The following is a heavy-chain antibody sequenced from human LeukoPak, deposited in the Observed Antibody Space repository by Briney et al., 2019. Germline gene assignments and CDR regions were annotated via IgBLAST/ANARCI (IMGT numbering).Heavy chain of an antibody. D-gene: IGHD5-24*01. V-gene: IGHV3-11*01. CDR3: ARDLEMATIHDAFDI. CDR2: ISSSGSTI. CDR1: GFTFSDYY. J-gene: IGHJ3*02. Sequence: GGSLRLSCAASGFTFSDYYMSWIRQAPGKGLEWVSYISSSGSTIYYADSVKGRFTISRDNAKNSLYLQMNSLRAEDTAVYYCARDLEMATIHDAFDIWGQGTMVTVFS.